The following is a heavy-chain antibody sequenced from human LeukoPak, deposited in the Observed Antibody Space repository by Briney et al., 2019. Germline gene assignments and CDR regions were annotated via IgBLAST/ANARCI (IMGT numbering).Heavy chain of an antibody. CDR3: TRDTIGSLDY. D-gene: IGHD1-26*01. CDR2: IKQDGSTK. J-gene: IGHJ4*02. Sequence: GGSLILSCAASGFTFDIYTMIWVRQAPGKGLEWVANIKQDGSTKHYADSLKGRFTISRDNPKNSLFLQMNNLRADDTAIYYCTRDTIGSLDYWGRGILVTVAS. CDR1: GFTFDIYT. V-gene: IGHV3-7*01.